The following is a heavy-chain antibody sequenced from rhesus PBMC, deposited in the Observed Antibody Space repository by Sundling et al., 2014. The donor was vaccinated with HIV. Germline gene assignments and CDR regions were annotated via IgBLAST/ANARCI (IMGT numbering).Heavy chain of an antibody. CDR3: AISDSTMIVVTHGGDAFDF. V-gene: IGHV4-80*01. J-gene: IGHJ3*01. CDR2: INGNGGST. D-gene: IGHD3-28*01. Sequence: QMQLQESGPGLVKPSETLSLTCTVSGASISSYWWSWIRQPPGKGLEWIGEINGNGGSTKYNPSLKSRVTISRDTSKNQFSLKLNSVTAADTAVYYCAISDSTMIVVTHGGDAFDFWGQGLRVTVSS. CDR1: GASISSYW.